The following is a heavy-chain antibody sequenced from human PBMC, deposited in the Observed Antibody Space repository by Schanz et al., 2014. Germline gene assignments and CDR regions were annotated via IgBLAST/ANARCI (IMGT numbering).Heavy chain of an antibody. D-gene: IGHD2-2*01. Sequence: VQLVESGGGLVQPGGSLRLSCAASGFTFNSYGMHWVRQAPGKGLEWVAFIWYDGSNKYYADSVKGRFTISRDNSKNTLYVQMNSLRAEDTAVYYCAKSMYSTSWAFDLWGQGAQVTVSS. CDR3: AKSMYSTSWAFDL. CDR2: IWYDGSNK. J-gene: IGHJ4*02. V-gene: IGHV3-30*02. CDR1: GFTFNSYG.